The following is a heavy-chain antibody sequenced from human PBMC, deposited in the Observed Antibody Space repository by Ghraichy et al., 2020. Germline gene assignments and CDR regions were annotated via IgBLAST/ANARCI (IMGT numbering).Heavy chain of an antibody. D-gene: IGHD4-11*01. J-gene: IGHJ5*02. CDR3: ARDTSSTVTTADFGFDP. CDR2: ISSSSSYI. V-gene: IGHV3-21*01. Sequence: GGSLRLSCAASGFTFSSYSMNWVRQAPGKGLEWVSSISSSSSYIYYADSVKGRFTISRDNAKNSLYLQMNSLRAEDTAVYYCARDTSSTVTTADFGFDPWGQGTLVTGSS. CDR1: GFTFSSYS.